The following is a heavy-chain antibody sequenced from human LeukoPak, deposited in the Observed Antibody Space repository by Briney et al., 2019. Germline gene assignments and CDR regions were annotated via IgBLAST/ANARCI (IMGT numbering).Heavy chain of an antibody. D-gene: IGHD3-9*01. CDR2: ISGSGGST. J-gene: IGHJ4*02. CDR1: GFTFSSYA. CDR3: AKVQDYDILTGYYIAGGYFDY. Sequence: GGSLRLSCAASGFTFSSYAMSWVRQAPGKGLEWVSAISGSGGSTYYADSVRGRFTISRDNSKNTLYLQMNSLRAEDTAIYYCAKVQDYDILTGYYIAGGYFDYWGQGTLVTVSS. V-gene: IGHV3-23*01.